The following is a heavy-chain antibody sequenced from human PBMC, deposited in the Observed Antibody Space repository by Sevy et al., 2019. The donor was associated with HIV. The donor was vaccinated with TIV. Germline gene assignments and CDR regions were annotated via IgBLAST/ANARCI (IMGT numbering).Heavy chain of an antibody. J-gene: IGHJ4*02. CDR2: INPNSGGT. Sequence: ASVKVSCXASGXXXTGYYMHWVXXAXGQGLEWMGRINPNSGGTNYAQKFQGRVTMTRDTSISTAYMELSRLRSDDTAVYYCARGGLRYXDSSXXXXXXXQGTLVXVSS. CDR3: ARGGLRYXDSSXXXXX. D-gene: IGHD3-22*01. V-gene: IGHV1-2*06. CDR1: GXXXTGYY.